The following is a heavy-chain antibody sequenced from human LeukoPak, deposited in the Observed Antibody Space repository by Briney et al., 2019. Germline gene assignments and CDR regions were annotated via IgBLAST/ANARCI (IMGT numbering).Heavy chain of an antibody. CDR2: IKSKTDGGTT. J-gene: IGHJ3*02. V-gene: IGHV3-15*01. Sequence: GGSLRLSCAASGFTFSNAWMSWVRQAPGKGLEWVGRIKSKTDGGTTDYAAPVKGRFTISRDDSKNTLYLQMNSLKTEDTAVYYCTTPYCSSTSCYWDDAFDIWGQGTMVTVSS. CDR1: GFTFSNAW. CDR3: TTPYCSSTSCYWDDAFDI. D-gene: IGHD2-2*01.